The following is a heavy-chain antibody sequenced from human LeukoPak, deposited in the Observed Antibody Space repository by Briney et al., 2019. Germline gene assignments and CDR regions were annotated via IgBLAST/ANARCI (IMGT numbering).Heavy chain of an antibody. CDR1: GFTFSSYW. J-gene: IGHJ4*02. CDR2: INSDGSST. V-gene: IGHV3-74*01. D-gene: IGHD6-13*01. CDR3: ARGSGSSWYFYFDY. Sequence: GGSLRLSCAASGFTFSSYWMHWVRQAPGKGLVWVSRINSDGSSTSYADSVKGRFTISRDNAKNTLYLQMNSLRAEDTAVYYCARGSGSSWYFYFDYWGQGTLVTVSS.